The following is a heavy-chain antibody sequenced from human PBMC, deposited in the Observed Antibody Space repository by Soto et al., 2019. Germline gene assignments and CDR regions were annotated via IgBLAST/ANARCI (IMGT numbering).Heavy chain of an antibody. J-gene: IGHJ4*02. CDR1: GGSISSGGYY. V-gene: IGHV4-31*03. CDR2: IYYSRST. Sequence: QVQLQESGPGLVKPSQTLSLTCTVSGGSISSGGYYWSWIRQHPGKGLEWIGYIYYSRSTYYNPSLKSRVTISLDTSKNQFSLKLSSVTAADTAMYYCARLSSGERLNFDYWGQGTLVTVSS. D-gene: IGHD3-10*02. CDR3: ARLSSGERLNFDY.